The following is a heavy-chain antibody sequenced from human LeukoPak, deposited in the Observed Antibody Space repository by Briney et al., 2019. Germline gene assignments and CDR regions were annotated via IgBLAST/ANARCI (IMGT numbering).Heavy chain of an antibody. CDR1: GGSISSYY. CDR2: IYYSEST. Sequence: SETLSLTCTVSGGSISSYYWSWIRQPPGKGLEWIGYIYYSESTNYNPSLKSRITISIDTSKNQFSLKLSSVTAADTAVYYCARGYDFWSGDYFDYWGQRTLVTVSS. V-gene: IGHV4-59*01. D-gene: IGHD3-3*01. J-gene: IGHJ4*02. CDR3: ARGYDFWSGDYFDY.